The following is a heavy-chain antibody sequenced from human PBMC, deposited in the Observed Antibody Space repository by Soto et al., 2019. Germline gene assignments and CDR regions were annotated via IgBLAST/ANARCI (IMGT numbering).Heavy chain of an antibody. J-gene: IGHJ4*02. D-gene: IGHD2-21*02. CDR1: GGTFSSHS. CDR2: IITLFGTS. V-gene: IGHV1-69*01. Sequence: VQLMQSGAEVKKPGSSVKVSCKASGGTFSSHSINWVRQAPGQGLEWMGGIITLFGTSNYAQNFQGRVTITADQSTRTAYMELNSLTSDDTAVYYCAREVGYGDFSAALLDWGRGTLVTVSS. CDR3: AREVGYGDFSAALLD.